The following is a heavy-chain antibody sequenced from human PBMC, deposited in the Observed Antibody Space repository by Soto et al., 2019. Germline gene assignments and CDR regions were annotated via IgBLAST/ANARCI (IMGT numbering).Heavy chain of an antibody. V-gene: IGHV6-1*01. D-gene: IGHD1-26*01. Sequence: SQTLSLTCVISGDSVSSNSGAWNWIRQSPSRGLEWLGRTYYRSKWYNEYAVSVKSRITINPDTSKNQFSLQLNSVTPDDTAVYYCATGGGHTHPSYYLDFWGQGALVTVSS. J-gene: IGHJ4*02. CDR2: TYYRSKWYN. CDR1: GDSVSSNSGA. CDR3: ATGGGHTHPSYYLDF.